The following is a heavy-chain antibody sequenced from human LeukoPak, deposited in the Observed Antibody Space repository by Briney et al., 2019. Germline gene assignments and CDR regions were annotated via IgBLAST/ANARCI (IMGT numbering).Heavy chain of an antibody. CDR2: IYTSGST. CDR3: AREATYRGYSGYDVRWSMRRAYFDY. J-gene: IGHJ4*02. D-gene: IGHD5-12*01. CDR1: GGSISSYY. V-gene: IGHV4-4*07. Sequence: LETLSLTCTVSGGSISSYYWSWIRQPAGKGLEWIGRIYTSGSTNYNPSLKSRVTISVDTSKNQFSLKLSSVTAADTAVYYCAREATYRGYSGYDVRWSMRRAYFDYWGQGTLVTVSS.